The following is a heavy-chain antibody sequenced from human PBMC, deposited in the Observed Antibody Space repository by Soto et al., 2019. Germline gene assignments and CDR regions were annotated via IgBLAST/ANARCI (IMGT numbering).Heavy chain of an antibody. J-gene: IGHJ3*02. Sequence: EVQLVESGGGLVRPGGSLRLSCAASGFTFSSYWMSWVRQAPGKGLEWVANIKQDGSEKYYVDSVKGRFTISRDNAKNSLYLQMNSLRAEDTAVYYCARVKRLGTYDAFDIWGQGTMVTVSS. CDR2: IKQDGSEK. V-gene: IGHV3-7*01. CDR1: GFTFSSYW. CDR3: ARVKRLGTYDAFDI. D-gene: IGHD1-1*01.